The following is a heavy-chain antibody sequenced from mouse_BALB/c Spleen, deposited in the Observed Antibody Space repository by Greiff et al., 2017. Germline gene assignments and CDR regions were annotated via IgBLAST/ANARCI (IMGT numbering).Heavy chain of an antibody. V-gene: IGHV7-3*02. Sequence: DVHLVESGGGLVQPGGSLRLSCATSGFTFTDYYMSWVRQPPGKALEWLGFIRNKANGYTTEYSASVKGRFTISRDNSQSILYLQMNTLRAEDSATYYCARDRGGSSSFDYWGQGTTLTVSS. D-gene: IGHD1-1*01. CDR2: IRNKANGYTT. CDR1: GFTFTDYY. J-gene: IGHJ2*01. CDR3: ARDRGGSSSFDY.